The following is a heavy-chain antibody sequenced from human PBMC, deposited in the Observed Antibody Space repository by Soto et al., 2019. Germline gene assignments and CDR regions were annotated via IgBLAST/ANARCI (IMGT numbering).Heavy chain of an antibody. CDR3: AKIQYRGFAPYYFDY. D-gene: IGHD5-12*01. Sequence: EVQLLESGGGLVQPGGSLTLSCAASGFTFSSYAMSWVRQAPGKGLEWVSGISGSGATTYYPDSVRGRFTISRDNSKNTLYLQMNNLRAEDTALYYCAKIQYRGFAPYYFDYWGQGILVTVSS. V-gene: IGHV3-23*01. J-gene: IGHJ4*02. CDR1: GFTFSSYA. CDR2: ISGSGATT.